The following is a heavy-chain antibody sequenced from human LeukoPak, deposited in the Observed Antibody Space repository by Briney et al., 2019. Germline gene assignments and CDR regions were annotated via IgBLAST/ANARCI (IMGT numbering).Heavy chain of an antibody. J-gene: IGHJ5*02. Sequence: ASVKVSCKASGYTFTGFYIHWVRQAPGQGLEWMGWINPNSGGTKYAQRFQGRVTMTRDTSISTAYMELNSLRSDDTAVYYCARAVMGELSSTLILGGFDPWGQGTLVTVSS. CDR2: INPNSGGT. V-gene: IGHV1-2*02. CDR3: ARAVMGELSSTLILGGFDP. D-gene: IGHD3-16*02. CDR1: GYTFTGFY.